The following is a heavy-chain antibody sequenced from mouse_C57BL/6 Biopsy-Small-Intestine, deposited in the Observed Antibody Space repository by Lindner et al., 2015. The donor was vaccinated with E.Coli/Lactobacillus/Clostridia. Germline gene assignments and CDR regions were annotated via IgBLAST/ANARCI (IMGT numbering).Heavy chain of an antibody. CDR1: GYTFTDYT. Sequence: VQLQESGAELVKPGASVKLSCKASGYTFTDYTIHWVKQRSGQGLEWIGWFFPKSGSLKYNERFRDKATLTADKSSSTVYMELSSLTPDDSAVYFCARHDALGALFDYWGQGTTLTVSS. D-gene: IGHD3-1*01. CDR2: FFPKSGSL. CDR3: ARHDALGALFDY. J-gene: IGHJ2*01. V-gene: IGHV1-62-2*01.